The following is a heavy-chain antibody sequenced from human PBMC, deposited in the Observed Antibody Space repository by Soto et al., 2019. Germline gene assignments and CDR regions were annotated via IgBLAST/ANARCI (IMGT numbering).Heavy chain of an antibody. Sequence: GASVKVSCKASGGTFSSYAISWVRLAPGQGLEWMGGIIPIFGTANYAQKFQGRVTITADESTSTAYMELSSLRSEDTAVYYCARDGIAAAGTISWFDPWGQGTLVTVSS. V-gene: IGHV1-69*13. CDR2: IIPIFGTA. J-gene: IGHJ5*02. CDR3: ARDGIAAAGTISWFDP. CDR1: GGTFSSYA. D-gene: IGHD6-13*01.